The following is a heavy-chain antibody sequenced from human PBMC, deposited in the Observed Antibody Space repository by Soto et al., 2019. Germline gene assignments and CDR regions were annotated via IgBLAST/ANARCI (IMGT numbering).Heavy chain of an antibody. D-gene: IGHD4-17*01. CDR1: GGSISSGGYY. CDR2: IYYSGST. Sequence: QVQLQESGPGLVKPSQTLSLTCTVSGGSISSGGYYWSWIRQHPGKGLEWIGYIYYSGSTYYNPSLKSRVXIXVXXSKNQFSLKLSSVTAADTAVYYCARETPTVHAFDIWGQGTMVTVSS. J-gene: IGHJ3*02. CDR3: ARETPTVHAFDI. V-gene: IGHV4-31*03.